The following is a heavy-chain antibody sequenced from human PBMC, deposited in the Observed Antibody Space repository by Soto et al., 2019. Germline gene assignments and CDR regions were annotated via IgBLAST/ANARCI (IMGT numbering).Heavy chain of an antibody. Sequence: EVQLVQSGPEVRKPGESLKISCQASGYSFSNFWIAWVRQMPGEGLEWLGIIYPDDSDTRYSPSFLGQVTISADKSTKTTYLQWSSLKASDTAIYFCASSVLVTSTMNYFDLWGQGTLVTVSS. J-gene: IGHJ4*02. V-gene: IGHV5-51*01. CDR3: ASSVLVTSTMNYFDL. D-gene: IGHD2-8*02. CDR2: IYPDDSDT. CDR1: GYSFSNFW.